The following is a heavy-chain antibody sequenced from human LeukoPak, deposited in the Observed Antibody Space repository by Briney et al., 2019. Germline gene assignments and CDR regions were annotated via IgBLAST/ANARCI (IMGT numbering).Heavy chain of an antibody. D-gene: IGHD2-15*01. V-gene: IGHV3-23*01. CDR3: AKDSGKAATTAIFDY. CDR2: ICGGAGST. J-gene: IGHJ4*02. CDR1: GFTFSSYA. Sequence: SLRISCAASGFTFSSYALFWVRQAPGKGLEWVAFICGGAGSTYYADSVKGRFTISRDNSENRLYLQMNSLRAEDTAVYCCAKDSGKAATTAIFDYWGQGTVDTVSS.